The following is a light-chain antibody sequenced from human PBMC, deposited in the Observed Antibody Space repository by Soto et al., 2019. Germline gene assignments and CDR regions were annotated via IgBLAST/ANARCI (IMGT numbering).Light chain of an antibody. Sequence: EVVLTQSPGTLSLSPGERATLSCRASQSISSSYLAWYQQKPGQAPRLLIYETSTRASGIPDRFSGSGSGADFTLTISRLEPEDLAVYYCQQYDNSLYTFGQGTNLEIK. CDR2: ETS. J-gene: IGKJ2*01. CDR1: QSISSSY. CDR3: QQYDNSLYT. V-gene: IGKV3-20*01.